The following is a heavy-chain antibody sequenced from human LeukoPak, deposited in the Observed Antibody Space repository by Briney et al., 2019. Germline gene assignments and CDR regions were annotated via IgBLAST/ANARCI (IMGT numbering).Heavy chain of an antibody. CDR3: ARYPSYVWGSYRPAYFDY. CDR2: IYYSGST. V-gene: IGHV4-59*06. Sequence: SETLSLTCTVSGGSISSYYWSWIRQHPGKGLEWIGYIYYSGSTYYNPSLKSRVTISVDTSKNQFSLKLSSVTAADTAVYYCARYPSYVWGSYRPAYFDYWGQGTLVTVSS. D-gene: IGHD3-16*02. CDR1: GGSISSYY. J-gene: IGHJ4*02.